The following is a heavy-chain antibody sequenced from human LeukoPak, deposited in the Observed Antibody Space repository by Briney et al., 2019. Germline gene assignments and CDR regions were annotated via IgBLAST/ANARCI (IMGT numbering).Heavy chain of an antibody. V-gene: IGHV4-31*03. J-gene: IGHJ4*02. Sequence: SETLSLTCTVSGGSISSGGYYWSWIRQHPGKGLEWIGYIYYSGSTYYNPSLKSRVTISVDTSKNQFSLKLSSVTAADTAVYYCARSRGYSYGTTFLDYWGQGTLVTVSS. CDR2: IYYSGST. D-gene: IGHD5-18*01. CDR1: GGSISSGGYY. CDR3: ARSRGYSYGTTFLDY.